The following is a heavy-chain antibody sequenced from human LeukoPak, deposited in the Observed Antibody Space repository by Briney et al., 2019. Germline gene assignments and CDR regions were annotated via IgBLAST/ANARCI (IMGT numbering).Heavy chain of an antibody. CDR1: GGSFSGYY. J-gene: IGHJ4*02. CDR2: INHSGST. Sequence: PSETLSLTCAVYGGSFSGYYWSWIRQPPGKGLEWIGEINHSGSTNYNPSLKSRVTISVDTSKNQFSLKLSSVTAADTAVYYCARHRGRITMVRGPFDYWGQGTLVTVSS. D-gene: IGHD3-10*01. V-gene: IGHV4-34*01. CDR3: ARHRGRITMVRGPFDY.